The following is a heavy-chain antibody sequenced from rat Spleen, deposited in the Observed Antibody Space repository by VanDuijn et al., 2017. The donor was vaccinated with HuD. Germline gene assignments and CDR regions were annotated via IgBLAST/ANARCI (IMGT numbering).Heavy chain of an antibody. V-gene: IGHV2-61*01. Sequence: QVRLKESGPGLVQPSQTLSVTCTVSGFSLTSYHVSWGRQPPGKGLEWVGAIWRGRSTDYNSTLKSRLSISRDTSKNQVFLKMNSLQIDDTGTYYCVRHDYYFDYWGQGVMVTVSS. J-gene: IGHJ2*01. D-gene: IGHD1-6*01. CDR1: GFSLTSYH. CDR2: IWRGRST. CDR3: VRHDYYFDY.